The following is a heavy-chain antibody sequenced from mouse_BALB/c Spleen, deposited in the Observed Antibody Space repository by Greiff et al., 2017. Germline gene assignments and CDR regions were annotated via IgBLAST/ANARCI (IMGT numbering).Heavy chain of an antibody. CDR1: GFTFSDYY. CDR3: ARSFTAQYYFDD. J-gene: IGHJ2*01. CDR2: ISDGGSYT. V-gene: IGHV5-4*02. D-gene: IGHD1-2*01. Sequence: EVQLKESGGGLVKPGGSLKLSCAASGFTFSDYYMYWVRQTPEKRLEWVATISDGGSYTYYPDSVKGRFTISRDNAKNNLYLQMSSLKSEDTAMYYCARSFTAQYYFDDWGQGTTLTVSS.